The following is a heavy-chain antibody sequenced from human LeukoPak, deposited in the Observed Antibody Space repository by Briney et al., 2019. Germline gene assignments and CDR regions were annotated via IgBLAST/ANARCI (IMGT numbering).Heavy chain of an antibody. D-gene: IGHD5-24*01. CDR3: ARGSDGYNYLDY. V-gene: IGHV4-34*01. CDR2: INHSGST. J-gene: IGHJ4*02. CDR1: GGSFSGYY. Sequence: SETLSLTCAVYGGSFSGYYWSWIRQPPGKGLEWIGEINHSGSTNYNPSLKSRVTISVDTSKNQFSLQLSSVTAADTAVYYCARGSDGYNYLDYWGQGTLVTVSS.